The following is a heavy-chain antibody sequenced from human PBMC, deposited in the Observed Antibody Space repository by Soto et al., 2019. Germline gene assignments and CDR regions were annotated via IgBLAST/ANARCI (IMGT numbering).Heavy chain of an antibody. D-gene: IGHD4-17*01. J-gene: IGHJ4*02. Sequence: QVQLQESGPGLVKPWETLSLTCTVSGGSISSYYWSWIRQPPGKGLEWIGYIYYSGSTNYNPSLKSRVTISVDTSKNQFSLKLSSVTAADTAVFYCARRYGGHFDYWGQGTLVTVSS. V-gene: IGHV4-59*08. CDR3: ARRYGGHFDY. CDR2: IYYSGST. CDR1: GGSISSYY.